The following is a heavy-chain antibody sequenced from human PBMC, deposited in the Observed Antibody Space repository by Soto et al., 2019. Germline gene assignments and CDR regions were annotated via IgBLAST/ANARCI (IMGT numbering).Heavy chain of an antibody. J-gene: IGHJ4*02. CDR2: IYYSGST. D-gene: IGHD6-13*01. CDR3: ARQSSSPTPFDY. CDR1: GGSISSSSYY. Sequence: QLQLQESGPGLVKPSETLSLTCTVSGGSISSSSYYWGWIRQPPGKGLECIGNIYYSGSTYYNPSLKSRVTISVDTSKNQLSLKLSSVTAADTAVYYCARQSSSPTPFDYWGQGTLVTVSS. V-gene: IGHV4-39*01.